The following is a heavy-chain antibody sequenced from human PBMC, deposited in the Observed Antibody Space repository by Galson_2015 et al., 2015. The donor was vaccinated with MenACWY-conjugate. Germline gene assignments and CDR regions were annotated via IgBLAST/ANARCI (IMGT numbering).Heavy chain of an antibody. V-gene: IGHV3-74*01. J-gene: IGHJ5*02. D-gene: IGHD6-6*01. Sequence: SLRLSCAASGFTFSNYWMHWVRQAPGKGLEWVSRVNSDGTGTTYADSVKGRFTISRDNAKNTLYLQMNSLRAEDTAIYYCTKAAARYSTSSAFNRFDPWGQGALVTVSS. CDR2: VNSDGTGT. CDR3: TKAAARYSTSSAFNRFDP. CDR1: GFTFSNYW.